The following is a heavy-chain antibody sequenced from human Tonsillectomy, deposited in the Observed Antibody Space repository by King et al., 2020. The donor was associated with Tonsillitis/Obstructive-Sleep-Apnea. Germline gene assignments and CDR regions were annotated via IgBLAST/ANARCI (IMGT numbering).Heavy chain of an antibody. CDR2: IYPDDSDT. CDR1: GYSFSEYW. CDR3: ARRREVVGPAAIAGWFDP. Sequence: QLVQSGAEVKKPGESLKISCKGSGYSFSEYWIAWVRPMPGKGLEWMGIIYPDDSDTRYSPSFQGQVTMSVDKSISTAYLQWSSLKASDTAIYYCARRREVVGPAAIAGWFDPWGQGTLVTVSS. D-gene: IGHD2-2*02. J-gene: IGHJ5*02. V-gene: IGHV5-51*01.